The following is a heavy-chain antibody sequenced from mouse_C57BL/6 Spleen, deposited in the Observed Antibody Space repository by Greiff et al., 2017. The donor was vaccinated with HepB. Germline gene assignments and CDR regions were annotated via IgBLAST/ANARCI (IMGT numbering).Heavy chain of an antibody. J-gene: IGHJ2*01. CDR2: IYPGDGDT. Sequence: VKLQESGPELVKPGASVKISCKASGYAFSSSWMNWVKQRPGKGLEWIGRIYPGDGDTNYNGKFKGKATLTADKSSSTAYMQLSSLTSEDSAVYFCARYASGSSDYFDYWGQGTTLTVSS. CDR3: ARYASGSSDYFDY. D-gene: IGHD1-1*01. CDR1: GYAFSSSW. V-gene: IGHV1-82*01.